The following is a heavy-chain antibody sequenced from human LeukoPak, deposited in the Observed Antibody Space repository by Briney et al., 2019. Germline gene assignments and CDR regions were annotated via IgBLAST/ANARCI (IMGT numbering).Heavy chain of an antibody. CDR1: GFTYSSDA. D-gene: IGHD1-14*01. CDR3: AKKPAGFDP. CDR2: IDGSGGFT. J-gene: IGHJ5*02. Sequence: GGSLRLSCAASGFTYSSDAMTWVRQAPGKGLEWVSSIDGSGGFTYYADSVKGRFTISRDNSKNTLYLQMNRLRAEDTAIYYCAKKPAGFDPWGQGTLVTVSS. V-gene: IGHV3-23*01.